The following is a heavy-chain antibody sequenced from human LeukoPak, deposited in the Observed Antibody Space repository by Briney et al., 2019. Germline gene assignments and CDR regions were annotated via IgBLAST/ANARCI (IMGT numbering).Heavy chain of an antibody. CDR2: IYYSGST. Sequence: SETLSLTCTVSGGSISSSIYYWGWIRQPPGKGPEWIGSIYYSGSTYYNPSLKSRVTISVDTSKNQFSLKLSSVTAADTAVYYCARLEWELRWFDPWGQGTLVTVSS. J-gene: IGHJ5*02. D-gene: IGHD1-26*01. CDR3: ARLEWELRWFDP. CDR1: GGSISSSIYY. V-gene: IGHV4-39*01.